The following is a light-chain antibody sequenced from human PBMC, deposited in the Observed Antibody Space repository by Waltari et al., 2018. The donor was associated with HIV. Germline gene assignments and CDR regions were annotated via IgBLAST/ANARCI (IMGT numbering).Light chain of an antibody. V-gene: IGLV1-47*01. CDR2: RNN. CDR3: AAWDGSLSGRV. Sequence: QSVLTQPPSASGTPGQRVTISCSGSSSNIGSNYVYWYQQLPGTAPKLLLYRNNQRPSGVPDRFSGSKSGTSASLAISGLRSEDEAAYYCAAWDGSLSGRVFGGGTKLTVL. J-gene: IGLJ3*02. CDR1: SSNIGSNY.